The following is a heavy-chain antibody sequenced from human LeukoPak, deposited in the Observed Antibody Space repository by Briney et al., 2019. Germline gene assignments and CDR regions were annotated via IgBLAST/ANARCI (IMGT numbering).Heavy chain of an antibody. J-gene: IGHJ5*02. D-gene: IGHD2-2*01. CDR3: ARDGGRVVVPAAISWFDP. Sequence: PGRSLRLSCAASGFTFSSYAMHWVRQAPGKGLEWVAVISYDGSNKYYADSVKGRFTISRDNSKNTLYLQMNSLRAEDTAVYYCARDGGRVVVPAAISWFDPWGQGTLVTVSS. V-gene: IGHV3-30*04. CDR2: ISYDGSNK. CDR1: GFTFSSYA.